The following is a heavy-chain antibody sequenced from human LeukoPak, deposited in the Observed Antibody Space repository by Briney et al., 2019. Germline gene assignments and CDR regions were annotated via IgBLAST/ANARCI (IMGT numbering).Heavy chain of an antibody. CDR1: GFTFSSYS. CDR3: AKDRGSGWYLGYFDY. Sequence: GGSLRLSCAASGFTFSSYSMNWVRQAPGKGLEWVSAISGSGGSTYYADSVKGRFTISRDNSKNTLYLQMNSLRAEDTAVYYCAKDRGSGWYLGYFDYWGQETLVTVSS. CDR2: ISGSGGST. V-gene: IGHV3-23*01. J-gene: IGHJ4*02. D-gene: IGHD6-19*01.